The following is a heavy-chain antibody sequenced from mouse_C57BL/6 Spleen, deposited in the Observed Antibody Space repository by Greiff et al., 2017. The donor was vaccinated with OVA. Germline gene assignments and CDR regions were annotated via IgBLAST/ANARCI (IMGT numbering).Heavy chain of an antibody. Sequence: QVQLQQSGPELVKPGASVKISCKASGYTFTDYYINWVKQRPGQGLEWIGWIFPGSGSTYYNEKFKGKATLTVDKSSSTAYMLLSSLTSEDSAVYFCARSLIYYYGSSPHAMDYWGQGTSVTVSS. J-gene: IGHJ4*01. CDR1: GYTFTDYY. CDR3: ARSLIYYYGSSPHAMDY. V-gene: IGHV1-75*01. CDR2: IFPGSGST. D-gene: IGHD1-1*01.